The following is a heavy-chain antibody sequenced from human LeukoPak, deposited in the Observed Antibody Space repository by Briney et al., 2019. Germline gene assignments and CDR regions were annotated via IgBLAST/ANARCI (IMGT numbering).Heavy chain of an antibody. Sequence: ASVKVSCKASGYTFTGYYMHWVRQAPGQGLEWMGRINPNSGGTNYAQKFQDRVTMTRDTSISTAYMELSRLRSDDTAVYYCARDLYYGDEPGDWFDPWGQGTLVTVSS. CDR1: GYTFTGYY. V-gene: IGHV1-2*06. J-gene: IGHJ5*02. CDR2: INPNSGGT. CDR3: ARDLYYGDEPGDWFDP. D-gene: IGHD4-17*01.